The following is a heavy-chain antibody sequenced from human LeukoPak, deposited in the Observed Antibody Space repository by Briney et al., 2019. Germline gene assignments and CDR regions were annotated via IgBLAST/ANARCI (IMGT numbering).Heavy chain of an antibody. V-gene: IGHV3-9*01. J-gene: IGHJ4*02. CDR2: LIWDSGIQ. Sequence: PGGSLTLFYAASGFTYDNYGMQGLRHATGKGVEWGAGLIWDSGIQHYTESVRARFTISRENAKISVFLQMNSLRGEDTAFYYCARYTGPALLGFDSWGQVTLVTVSS. CDR1: GFTYDNYG. CDR3: ARYTGPALLGFDS. D-gene: IGHD1-14*01.